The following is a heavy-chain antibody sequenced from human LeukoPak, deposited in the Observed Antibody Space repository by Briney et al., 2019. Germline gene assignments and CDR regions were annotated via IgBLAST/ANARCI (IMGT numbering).Heavy chain of an antibody. V-gene: IGHV4-34*01. Sequence: PSETLSLTCAVCGGSFSGYYWSWIRQPPGKGLEWIGEINHSGSTNYNPSLKSRVTISVDTSKNQFSLKLSSVTAADTAVYYCARDPYYYDSSGYYYDYWGQGTLVTVSS. CDR2: INHSGST. J-gene: IGHJ4*02. CDR1: GGSFSGYY. CDR3: ARDPYYYDSSGYYYDY. D-gene: IGHD3-22*01.